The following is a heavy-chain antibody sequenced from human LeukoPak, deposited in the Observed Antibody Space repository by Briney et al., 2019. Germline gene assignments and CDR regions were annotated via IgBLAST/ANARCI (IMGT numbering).Heavy chain of an antibody. D-gene: IGHD3-22*01. CDR2: VYSSGVG. V-gene: IGHV4-4*07. Sequence: SETLSLTCTVSGGSITGYYWNWIRQPAGQGLEWLGRVYSSGVGNYNPSLTSRVTMSVDTSKNQFSLKLTSLTAADTAVYYCAREEFLHEIDSSGYFVYWGQGTLVTVSS. J-gene: IGHJ4*02. CDR3: AREEFLHEIDSSGYFVY. CDR1: GGSITGYY.